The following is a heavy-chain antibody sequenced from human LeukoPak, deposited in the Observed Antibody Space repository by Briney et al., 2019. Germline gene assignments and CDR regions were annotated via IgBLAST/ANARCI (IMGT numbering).Heavy chain of an antibody. CDR3: AKAGAVTTYAPPDY. Sequence: PGGSLRLSCAASGFTFDDYTMHWVRQAPGKGLEWVSLISWDGGSTYYADFVKGRFTISRDNSKNSLYLQMNSLRTEDTALYYCAKAGAVTTYAPPDYWGQGTLVTVSS. V-gene: IGHV3-43*01. CDR2: ISWDGGST. D-gene: IGHD4-17*01. CDR1: GFTFDDYT. J-gene: IGHJ4*02.